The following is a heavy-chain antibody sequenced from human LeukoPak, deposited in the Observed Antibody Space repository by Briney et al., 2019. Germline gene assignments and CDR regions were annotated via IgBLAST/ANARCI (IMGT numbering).Heavy chain of an antibody. J-gene: IGHJ4*02. CDR3: ARLHSSGYSVY. CDR1: GYTFTSYE. Sequence: GASVKVSCKASGYTFTSYEINWVRQATGQGLEWMGWVNPNSGNTGYAQKFQGRVTMTRNTSIRTAYMELSSLRSEDTAVYYCARLHSSGYSVYWGQGTLVTVSS. D-gene: IGHD3-22*01. V-gene: IGHV1-8*01. CDR2: VNPNSGNT.